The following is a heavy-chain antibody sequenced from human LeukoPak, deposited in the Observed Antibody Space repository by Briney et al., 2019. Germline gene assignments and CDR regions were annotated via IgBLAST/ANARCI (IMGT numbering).Heavy chain of an antibody. CDR1: GFTFSSYA. CDR2: ISGSGGST. J-gene: IGHJ4*02. Sequence: GGSLRLSCAASGFTFSSYAMSWVRQAPGKGLEWVSAISGSGGSTYYADSVKGRFTISRDNSKNTLYLQMNSLRAEDTAVYHCAKDMGRWFGELTYFDYWGQGTLVTVSS. CDR3: AKDMGRWFGELTYFDY. D-gene: IGHD3-10*01. V-gene: IGHV3-23*01.